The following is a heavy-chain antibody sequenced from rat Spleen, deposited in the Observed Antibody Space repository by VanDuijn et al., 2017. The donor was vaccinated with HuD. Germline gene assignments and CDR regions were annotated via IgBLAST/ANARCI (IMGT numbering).Heavy chain of an antibody. CDR2: IVDDGSNT. CDR1: GFIFRDYT. J-gene: IGHJ2*01. V-gene: IGHV5-17*01. Sequence: EVQLVESGGGLVQPGRSLKLSCSASGFIFRDYTMAWVRQAPKKGLEWVAAIVDDGSNTFYRDSVKGRFTISRDNAKSTLYLQMDSLRSEDTATYYCVRHDDYWGQGVMVTVSS. CDR3: VRHDDY.